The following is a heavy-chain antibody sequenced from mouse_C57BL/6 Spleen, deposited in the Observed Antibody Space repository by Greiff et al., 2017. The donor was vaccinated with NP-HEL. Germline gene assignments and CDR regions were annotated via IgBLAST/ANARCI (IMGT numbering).Heavy chain of an antibody. D-gene: IGHD1-1*01. Sequence: EVKLVESGGGLVKPGGSLKLSCAASGFTFSDYGMHWVRQAPEKGLEWVAYISSGSSTIYYADTVKGRFTISRDNAKNTLFLQMTSLGSEDTAMYYCAKGDYYGSVFAYWGQGTLVTVSA. CDR2: ISSGSSTI. J-gene: IGHJ3*01. CDR1: GFTFSDYG. V-gene: IGHV5-17*01. CDR3: AKGDYYGSVFAY.